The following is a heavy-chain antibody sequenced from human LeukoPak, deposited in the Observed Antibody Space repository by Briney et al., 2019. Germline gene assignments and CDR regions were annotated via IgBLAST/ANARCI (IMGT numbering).Heavy chain of an antibody. V-gene: IGHV3-30-3*01. J-gene: IGHJ4*02. CDR2: ISHDGSNK. Sequence: PGGSLRLSCAASGFTFSSYAMHWVRQAPGKGLEWVAVISHDGSNKYYADSVKGRFTIYKDNSKNTLYLQMNSLRAEDTAVYYCARDRYCSSTSCQPGDYWGQGTLVTVSS. D-gene: IGHD2-2*01. CDR3: ARDRYCSSTSCQPGDY. CDR1: GFTFSSYA.